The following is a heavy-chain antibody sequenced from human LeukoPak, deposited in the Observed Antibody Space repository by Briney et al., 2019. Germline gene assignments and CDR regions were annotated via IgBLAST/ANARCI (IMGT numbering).Heavy chain of an antibody. CDR2: TSGSGGST. J-gene: IGHJ3*02. CDR3: AKSGGMVRGVIRAFDI. V-gene: IGHV3-23*01. Sequence: GGSLRLSCAASGFTFSSYAMSWVRQAPGKGLEWVSATSGSGGSTYYADSVKGRFTISRDNSKNTLYLQMNSLRAEDTAVYYCAKSGGMVRGVIRAFDIWGQGTMVTVSS. D-gene: IGHD3-10*01. CDR1: GFTFSSYA.